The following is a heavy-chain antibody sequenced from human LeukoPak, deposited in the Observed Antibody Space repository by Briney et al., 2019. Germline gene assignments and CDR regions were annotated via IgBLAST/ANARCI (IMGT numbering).Heavy chain of an antibody. CDR2: IYTSGST. V-gene: IGHV4-4*07. Sequence: SETLSLTCTVSGGSISSYYWSWIRQPAGKGLEWIGRIYTSGSTNYNPSLKSRVTISVDTSKNQFSLKLSSVTAADTAVYYCARENSMAETEYYFDYWGQGTLVTVSS. J-gene: IGHJ4*02. CDR3: ARENSMAETEYYFDY. CDR1: GGSISSYY. D-gene: IGHD2-21*01.